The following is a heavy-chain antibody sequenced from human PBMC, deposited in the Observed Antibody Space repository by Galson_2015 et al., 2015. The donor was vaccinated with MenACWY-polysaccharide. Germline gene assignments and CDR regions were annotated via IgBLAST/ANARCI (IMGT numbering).Heavy chain of an antibody. D-gene: IGHD2-21*01. J-gene: IGHJ4*02. CDR3: TRIIARKHTFVDS. V-gene: IGHV1-8*01. CDR1: GYKFSSYA. CDR2: MNPTSGNT. Sequence: SVKVSCKASGYKFSSYAINWVRQASGHGLEWMGWMNPTSGNTGYAQRLQGRLAMTRDTATRPAYMELRVLRYDDTAVYYCTRIIARKHTFVDSWGQGTLVSVS.